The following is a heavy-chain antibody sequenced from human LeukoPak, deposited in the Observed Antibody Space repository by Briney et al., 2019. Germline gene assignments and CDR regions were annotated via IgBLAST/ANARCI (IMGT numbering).Heavy chain of an antibody. CDR2: ISWNSGSI. CDR3: AKANHYGDYLDY. D-gene: IGHD4-17*01. V-gene: IGHV3-9*01. Sequence: PGGSLRLSCAASGFTFDDYAMYWVRQAPGNGLEWVSGISWNSGSIGYADSVKGRFTISRDNAKDSLYLQMNSLRAEDTALYYCAKANHYGDYLDYWGQGTLVTVSS. CDR1: GFTFDDYA. J-gene: IGHJ4*02.